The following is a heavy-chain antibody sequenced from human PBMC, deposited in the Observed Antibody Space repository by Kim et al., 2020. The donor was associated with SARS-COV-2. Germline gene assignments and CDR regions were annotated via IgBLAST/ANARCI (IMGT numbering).Heavy chain of an antibody. D-gene: IGHD6-19*01. J-gene: IGHJ6*02. CDR3: AKFDRPHAWIRKFIAVAGEPNALGYYYYGMDV. CDR1: GFTFSSYA. V-gene: IGHV3-23*01. Sequence: GGSLRLSCAASGFTFSSYAMSWVRQAPGKGLEWVSAISGSGGSTYYADSVKGRFTISRDNSKNTLYLQMNSLRTEDTAGYYCAKFDRPHAWIRKFIAVAGEPNALGYYYYGMDVWRQGTTLTVSS. CDR2: ISGSGGST.